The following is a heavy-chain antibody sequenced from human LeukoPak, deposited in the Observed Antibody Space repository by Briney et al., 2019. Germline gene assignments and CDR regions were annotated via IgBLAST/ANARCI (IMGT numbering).Heavy chain of an antibody. CDR1: GYTFTSYD. D-gene: IGHD3-3*01. V-gene: IGHV1-8*03. Sequence: ASVKVSCKASGYTFTSYDINWVRQATGQGLEWIGWMNPNSGNIGYAQKFQGRVTITRNTSISTAYMELSSLRSEDTAVYYCARGMTYYDFWSGYYQLPYYFDYWGQGTLVTVSS. CDR2: MNPNSGNI. J-gene: IGHJ4*02. CDR3: ARGMTYYDFWSGYYQLPYYFDY.